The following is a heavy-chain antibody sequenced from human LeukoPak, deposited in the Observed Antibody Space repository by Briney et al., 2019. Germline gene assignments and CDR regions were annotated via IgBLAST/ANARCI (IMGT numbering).Heavy chain of an antibody. Sequence: SETLSLTCTVSGGSISSGSYYWSWIRQPPGKGLEWIGSIYHSGSTYYNPSLKSRVTISVDTSKNQFSLKLSSVTAADTAVYYCASHRKGMGLRFPYYYYMDVWGKGTTVTVSS. V-gene: IGHV4-39*07. CDR3: ASHRKGMGLRFPYYYYMDV. J-gene: IGHJ6*03. D-gene: IGHD5-12*01. CDR2: IYHSGST. CDR1: GGSISSGSYY.